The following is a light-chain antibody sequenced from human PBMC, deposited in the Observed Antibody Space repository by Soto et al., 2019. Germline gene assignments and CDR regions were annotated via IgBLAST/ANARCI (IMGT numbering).Light chain of an antibody. Sequence: QSVLNQPPSASGSPGQSVTISCTGTSSDVGAYNYVSWYQQLPGKAPKLIIYEVSKRPSGVPDRFSCSKSGNTASLTVSGLQAEDEADYYCTSYAGTYSFFYVFGTGTKVTVL. V-gene: IGLV2-8*01. CDR3: TSYAGTYSFFYV. CDR1: SSDVGAYNY. J-gene: IGLJ1*01. CDR2: EVS.